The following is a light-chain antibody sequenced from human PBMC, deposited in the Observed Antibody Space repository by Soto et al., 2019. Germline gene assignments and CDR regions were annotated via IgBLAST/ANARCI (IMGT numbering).Light chain of an antibody. CDR3: ASWDASLNGWM. CDR2: SNN. Sequence: QSVLTQPPSASGTPGQRVAISCSGSRSNIESNTVNWYQQLPGAAPKLLTFSNNQRPSGVPDRFSGSKSGTSASLAISGLQSEDEADYFCASWDASLNGWMFGGGTKLTVL. CDR1: RSNIESNT. J-gene: IGLJ3*02. V-gene: IGLV1-44*01.